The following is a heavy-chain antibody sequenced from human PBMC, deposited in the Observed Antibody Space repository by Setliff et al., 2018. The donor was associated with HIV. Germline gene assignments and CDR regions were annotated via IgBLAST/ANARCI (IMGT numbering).Heavy chain of an antibody. D-gene: IGHD3-16*01. J-gene: IGHJ4*02. CDR2: IYIYNSGST. CDR1: GGSFSGYY. V-gene: IGHV4-59*01. CDR3: ARQFWMLTTLYFDS. Sequence: SETLSLTCSVSGGSFSGYYWSWIRQPPGKGLEWIGYIYIYNSGSTNYNPSLTSRVTISVDTSRNQFSLKLTSVTAADTAIYYCARQFWMLTTLYFDSLGPGTLVTSP.